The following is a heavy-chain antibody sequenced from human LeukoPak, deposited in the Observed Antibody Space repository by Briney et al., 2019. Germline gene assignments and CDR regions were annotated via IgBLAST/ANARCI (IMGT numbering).Heavy chain of an antibody. CDR1: GYTLTELS. J-gene: IGHJ4*02. D-gene: IGHD3-22*01. V-gene: IGHV1-24*01. Sequence: ASVKVSCKVSGYTLTELSMHWVRQAPGKGLEWMGGFDPEDGETIYAQKFQGKVTMTEDTSTDTAYMELSSLRSEDTAVYYCATHPTYYYDRSGYYTDYWGQGTLVTVSS. CDR2: FDPEDGET. CDR3: ATHPTYYYDRSGYYTDY.